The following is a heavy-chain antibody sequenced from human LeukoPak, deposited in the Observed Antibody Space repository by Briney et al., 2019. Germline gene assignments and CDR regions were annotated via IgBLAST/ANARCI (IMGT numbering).Heavy chain of an antibody. CDR2: ISSSSTYI. V-gene: IGHV3-21*01. D-gene: IGHD6-13*01. Sequence: PGGSLRLSCAASGFTFSSYSMNWVRQAPGKGLEWVSSISSSSTYIYYADSVKGRFTVSRDNAKNSLYLQMNSLRAEDTAVYFCASQYTSSRIFDDWGQGTLVTVSS. CDR3: ASQYTSSRIFDD. CDR1: GFTFSSYS. J-gene: IGHJ4*02.